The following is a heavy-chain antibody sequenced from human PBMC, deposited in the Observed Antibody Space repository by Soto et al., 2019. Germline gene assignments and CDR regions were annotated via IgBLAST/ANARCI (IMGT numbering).Heavy chain of an antibody. CDR1: GGSISSGGYS. V-gene: IGHV4-30-2*01. Sequence: PSETLSLTCAVSGGSISSGGYSWSWIRQPPGKGLEWIGYIYHSGSTYYNPSLKSRVTISVDRSKNQFSLKLSSVTAADTAVYYCAAGGGLPRYYWGQGTLVTASS. CDR2: IYHSGST. J-gene: IGHJ4*02. D-gene: IGHD5-12*01. CDR3: AAGGGLPRYY.